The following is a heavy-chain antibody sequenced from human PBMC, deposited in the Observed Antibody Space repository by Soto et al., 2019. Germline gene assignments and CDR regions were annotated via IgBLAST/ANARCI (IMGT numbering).Heavy chain of an antibody. J-gene: IGHJ1*01. CDR2: IQPISGAT. CDR3: VRGYRTTDICSGDFQF. D-gene: IGHD2-8*01. V-gene: IGHV1-46*04. CDR1: GYTFTDYF. Sequence: QVQLVQSGAEVKKPGASVKVSCKTSGYTFTDYFIHWVRQAPGQGLEWVGMIQPISGATGYAQKMQARVTMTRDTSTTTGTIELGGLRSDDTALYYCVRGYRTTDICSGDFQFWGQGTLVTVSS.